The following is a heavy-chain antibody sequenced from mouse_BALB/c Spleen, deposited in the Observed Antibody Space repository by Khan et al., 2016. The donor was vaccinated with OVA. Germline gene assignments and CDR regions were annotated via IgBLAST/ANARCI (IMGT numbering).Heavy chain of an antibody. D-gene: IGHD1-1*01. J-gene: IGHJ3*01. Sequence: VQLLESGAELAKPGASVKMSCKASGYTFTNYWMHWVKQRPGQGLEWIGYINPSTDYTEYNQKFKDKASLTADKSSSTAYMQLTSLTSEDSALYYCVNHGSSSAWFTYWGQGTMVTVSA. V-gene: IGHV1-7*01. CDR3: VNHGSSSAWFTY. CDR2: INPSTDYT. CDR1: GYTFTNYW.